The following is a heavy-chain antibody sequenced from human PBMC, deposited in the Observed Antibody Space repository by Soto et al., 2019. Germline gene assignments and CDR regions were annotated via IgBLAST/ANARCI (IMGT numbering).Heavy chain of an antibody. CDR3: ARGRSSVPDRRGIGYYGLDV. D-gene: IGHD6-6*01. V-gene: IGHV4-34*01. CDR2: INDSGIT. J-gene: IGHJ6*02. CDR1: GGSFSGYY. Sequence: QVQLQQWGAEVLKPSETLSLTCVVNGGSFSGYYWSWIRQSPGKGLEWIGEINDSGITDSNPSLESRVTISVDMSKNQFSLHLKSVTAADSAVYHCARGRSSVPDRRGIGYYGLDVWGQGTKVTVSS.